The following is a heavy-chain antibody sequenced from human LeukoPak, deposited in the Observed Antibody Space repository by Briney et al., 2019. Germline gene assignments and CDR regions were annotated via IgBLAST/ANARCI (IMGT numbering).Heavy chain of an antibody. Sequence: GGSLRLSCAASGFTFSSYGMHWVRQAPGKGLEWVAVISYDGSNKYYADSVKGRFTISRDNSKNTLYLQMNSLRAEDTAVYYCARGLKYFQHWGQGTLVTVSS. V-gene: IGHV3-30*03. CDR2: ISYDGSNK. J-gene: IGHJ1*01. CDR1: GFTFSSYG. D-gene: IGHD6-19*01. CDR3: ARGLKYFQH.